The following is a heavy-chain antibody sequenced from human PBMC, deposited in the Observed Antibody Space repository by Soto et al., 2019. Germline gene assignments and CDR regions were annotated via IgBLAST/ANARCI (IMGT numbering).Heavy chain of an antibody. D-gene: IGHD4-17*01. CDR2: ISENGGST. V-gene: IGHV3-23*01. Sequence: GGSLRLSCAASGFTFSNYAMSWVRQAPGKGLEWVSAISENGGSTYYADSVKGRFTISRDNSKSALSLQMNSLRAEDTAVYYCANRTSVPGGHLDYXWGHGTLVTVSX. CDR1: GFTFSNYA. CDR3: ANRTSVPGGHLDYX. J-gene: IGHJ4*01.